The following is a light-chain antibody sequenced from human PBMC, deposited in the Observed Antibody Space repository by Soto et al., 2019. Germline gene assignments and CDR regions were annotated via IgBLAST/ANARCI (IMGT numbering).Light chain of an antibody. CDR2: AAS. Sequence: IQMTQSPSTLSGSVGARVTITCRSSQGIRNDLGWYQQKPGKAPQLLIYAASSLQSGVPSRFSGSGSGTDFTLTISSLQPEDFATYYCLQDYNYPLTFGGGTKVDI. J-gene: IGKJ4*01. CDR1: QGIRND. CDR3: LQDYNYPLT. V-gene: IGKV1-6*01.